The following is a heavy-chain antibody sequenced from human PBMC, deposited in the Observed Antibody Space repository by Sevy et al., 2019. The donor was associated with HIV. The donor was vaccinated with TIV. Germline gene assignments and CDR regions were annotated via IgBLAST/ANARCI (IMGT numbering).Heavy chain of an antibody. J-gene: IGHJ4*02. CDR3: ARLLRYNPCFDY. CDR1: DGSISSHY. Sequence: SETLSLTCTVSDGSISSHYWSWIRQPPGVGLKWIGYIYYSGSTNYNPSLKSRVTMSLDTSKNQFSLKLSSVTAADTAVYYCARLLRYNPCFDYWGQGALVTVSS. D-gene: IGHD1-1*01. CDR2: IYYSGST. V-gene: IGHV4-59*11.